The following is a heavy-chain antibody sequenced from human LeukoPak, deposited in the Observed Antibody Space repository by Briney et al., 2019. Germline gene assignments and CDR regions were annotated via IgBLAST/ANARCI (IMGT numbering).Heavy chain of an antibody. D-gene: IGHD1-26*01. V-gene: IGHV5-51*01. CDR2: IYPGDSDT. Sequence: GESLKISCKGSGXSFTSYWIAWVRQMPGKGLEWMGIIYPGDSDTRYSPSFQGQVTISADKSITTAYLQWSSLKASDTAMYYCARHQIVGATRSPFDYWGQGTLVTVSS. CDR1: GXSFTSYW. CDR3: ARHQIVGATRSPFDY. J-gene: IGHJ4*02.